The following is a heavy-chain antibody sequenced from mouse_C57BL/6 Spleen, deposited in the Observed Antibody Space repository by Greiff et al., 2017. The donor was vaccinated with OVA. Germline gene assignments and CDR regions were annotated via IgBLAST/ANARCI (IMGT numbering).Heavy chain of an antibody. Sequence: VQLQQSGAELVRPGASVTLSCKASGYTFTDYEMHWVKQTPVHGLEWIGAIDPETGGTAYNQKFKGKATLTADKSSRTAYMELRSLTSDDSAVYYCTRWDGNYAWFAYWGQGTLVTVSA. V-gene: IGHV1-15*01. CDR1: GYTFTDYE. J-gene: IGHJ3*01. D-gene: IGHD2-1*01. CDR3: TRWDGNYAWFAY. CDR2: IDPETGGT.